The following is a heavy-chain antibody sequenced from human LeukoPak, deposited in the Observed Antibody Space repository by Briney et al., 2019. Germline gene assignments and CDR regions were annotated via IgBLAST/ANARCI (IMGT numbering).Heavy chain of an antibody. CDR1: GYSFTSYW. Sequence: GESLKISCKGSGYSFTSYWIGWVRQMPGKGLEWMGIIYPGDSDTRYSPSFQGQVTISADKSISTAYLQWSSLKASDTAMYYCARLNRVTAATVYYYYYYMDVWGKGTTV. D-gene: IGHD2-15*01. CDR3: ARLNRVTAATVYYYYYYMDV. CDR2: IYPGDSDT. J-gene: IGHJ6*03. V-gene: IGHV5-51*01.